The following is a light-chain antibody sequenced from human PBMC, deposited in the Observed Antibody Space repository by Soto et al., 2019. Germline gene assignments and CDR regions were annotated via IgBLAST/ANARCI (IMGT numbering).Light chain of an antibody. CDR2: AAS. Sequence: DIQLTQSPSFLSASVGDRVTITCRASQDIRSYLAWYQQKPGKAPKFLIYAASTLQSGVPSRFSGSGSGTEFTLTISSLQPEDFATYYCQRLDDYPITFGQGTRLEIK. V-gene: IGKV1-9*01. J-gene: IGKJ5*01. CDR1: QDIRSY. CDR3: QRLDDYPIT.